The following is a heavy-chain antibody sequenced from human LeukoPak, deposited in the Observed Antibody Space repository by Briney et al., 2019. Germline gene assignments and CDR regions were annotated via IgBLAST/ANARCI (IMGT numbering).Heavy chain of an antibody. J-gene: IGHJ4*02. CDR1: GFTYSSYA. D-gene: IGHD6-19*01. V-gene: IGHV3-23*01. Sequence: GGSLRLSCAASGFTYSSYAMSWVRQAPGKGLEWVSAISGSGGSTYYADSVKGRFIISRDNSKNTLYLQMNSLRAEDTAVYYCAISQRIAVAGTGDYFDYWGQGTLVTVSS. CDR2: ISGSGGST. CDR3: AISQRIAVAGTGDYFDY.